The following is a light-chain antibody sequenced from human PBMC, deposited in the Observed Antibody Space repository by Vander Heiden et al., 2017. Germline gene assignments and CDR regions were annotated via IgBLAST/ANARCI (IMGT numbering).Light chain of an antibody. CDR1: SGSVSTRYD. Sequence: TVVPPAPSFSVSPGGTVTLTCGLSSGSVSTRYDPSWYQQTPGQAPRTLIYSTNTRSSGVPDRFSGSILGNKAALTITGAQADDESDYYCVLDMGSGIWVFGGGTKLTVL. J-gene: IGLJ3*02. CDR3: VLDMGSGIWV. V-gene: IGLV8-61*01. CDR2: STN.